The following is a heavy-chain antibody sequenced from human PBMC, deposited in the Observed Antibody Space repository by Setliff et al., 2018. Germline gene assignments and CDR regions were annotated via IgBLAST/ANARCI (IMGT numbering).Heavy chain of an antibody. CDR1: GYTFTSYG. J-gene: IGHJ3*02. CDR2: ISTYTANT. Sequence: ASVKVSCKASGYTFTSYGVSWVRQAPGQGLEWMGWISTYTANTKYAQRFQGRVTITTDESTSTAYMELSSLRSEDTAVYYCARARGSGARAFDIWGQGTMVTVSS. CDR3: ARARGSGARAFDI. D-gene: IGHD1-26*01. V-gene: IGHV1-18*01.